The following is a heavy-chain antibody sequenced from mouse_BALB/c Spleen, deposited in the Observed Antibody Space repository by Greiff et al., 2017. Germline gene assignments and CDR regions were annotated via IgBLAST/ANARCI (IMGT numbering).Heavy chain of an antibody. CDR1: GYSITSDYA. CDR3: ARGVGYGSSLFDY. V-gene: IGHV3-2*02. CDR2: ISYSGST. J-gene: IGHJ2*01. Sequence: EVQRVESGPGLVKPSQSLSLTCTVTGYSITSDYAWNWIRQFPGNKLEWMGYISYSGSTSYNPSLKSRITITRDTSKNQFFLQLNSVTTEDTATYYCARGVGYGSSLFDYWGQGTTLTVSS. D-gene: IGHD1-1*01.